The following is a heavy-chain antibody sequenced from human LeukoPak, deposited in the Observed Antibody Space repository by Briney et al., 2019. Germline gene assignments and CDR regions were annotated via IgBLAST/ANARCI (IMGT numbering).Heavy chain of an antibody. V-gene: IGHV3-9*01. CDR3: ATATNPRLRFLEWLSPKGNWFDP. D-gene: IGHD3-3*01. CDR1: GFTFDDYA. J-gene: IGHJ5*02. CDR2: ISWNSGSI. Sequence: PGGSLRLSCAASGFTFDDYAMHWVRQAPGKGLEWVSGISWNSGSIGYADSVKGRFTISRDNAKNSLYLQMNSLRAEDTALYYCATATNPRLRFLEWLSPKGNWFDPWGQGTLVTVSS.